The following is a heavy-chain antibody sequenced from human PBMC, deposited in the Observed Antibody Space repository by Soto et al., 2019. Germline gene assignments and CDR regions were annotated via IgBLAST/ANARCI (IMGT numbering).Heavy chain of an antibody. V-gene: IGHV1-18*01. D-gene: IGHD3-22*01. Sequence: ASVKVSCKASGYTFTSYAMHWVRQAPGQRLEWMGWISAYNGNTNYAQKLQGRVTMTTDTSTSTAYMELRSLRSDDTAVYYCARDKGYYYDSSGYFDYWGQGTLVTVSS. CDR2: ISAYNGNT. J-gene: IGHJ4*02. CDR1: GYTFTSYA. CDR3: ARDKGYYYDSSGYFDY.